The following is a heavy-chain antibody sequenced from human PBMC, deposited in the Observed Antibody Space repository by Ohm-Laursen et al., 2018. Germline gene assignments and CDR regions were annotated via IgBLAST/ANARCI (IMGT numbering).Heavy chain of an antibody. V-gene: IGHV4-4*07. CDR3: ARGGGDSGFPN. CDR2: IYTSGIT. CDR1: GGSISSYY. J-gene: IGHJ4*02. Sequence: SDTLSLTCPVSGGSISSYYWSWIRQPAGKGLEWIGRIYTSGITKYNPSLRSRVTMSLDTSKNQLSLNLNSVTAADTAVYYCARGGGDSGFPNWGQGTLVTVSS. D-gene: IGHD4-23*01.